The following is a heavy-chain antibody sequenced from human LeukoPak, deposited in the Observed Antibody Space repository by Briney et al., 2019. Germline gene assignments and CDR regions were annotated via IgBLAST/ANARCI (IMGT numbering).Heavy chain of an antibody. J-gene: IGHJ4*02. Sequence: SETLSLTCTVSGGSISSSSYYWGWIRQPPGKGLEWIGSIYYNGRTYHNPPLKSRVTMSVDTSKNQFSLKLGSVTAADTAVYYCARLQLWFRQVDYWGQGSLVTVSS. D-gene: IGHD5-18*01. CDR2: IYYNGRT. V-gene: IGHV4-39*01. CDR1: GGSISSSSYY. CDR3: ARLQLWFRQVDY.